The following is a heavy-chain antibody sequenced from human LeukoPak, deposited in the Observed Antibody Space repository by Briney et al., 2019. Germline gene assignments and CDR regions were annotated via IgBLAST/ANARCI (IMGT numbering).Heavy chain of an antibody. CDR2: IDPNSGGT. J-gene: IGHJ4*02. Sequence: ASVRVSCKASGYTITGKFIHWVRQAPGRGLEWMGWIDPNSGGTDYAQKFQGRVTMTRDTSIATAYMDLSRLISDDTAVYYCARDREGLAYFDFWGQGTLVTVSS. CDR3: ARDREGLAYFDF. V-gene: IGHV1-2*02. CDR1: GYTITGKF. D-gene: IGHD3/OR15-3a*01.